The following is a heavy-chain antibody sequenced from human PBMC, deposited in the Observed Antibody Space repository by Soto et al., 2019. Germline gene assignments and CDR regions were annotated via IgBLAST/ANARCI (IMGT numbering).Heavy chain of an antibody. CDR3: ARDLGSGYDPGDY. V-gene: IGHV1-69*05. CDR2: IIPIFGTT. J-gene: IGHJ4*02. D-gene: IGHD5-12*01. CDR1: GDIFSGYS. Sequence: QVQLVQSGAEVKKPGSSVKVSCKTSGDIFSGYSISWVRQAPGQGLEWMGGIIPIFGTTNYAQRFHGRVTITSDEXTSTVYMELYSLKSEDTAVYYCARDLGSGYDPGDYWGQGTLVTVSS.